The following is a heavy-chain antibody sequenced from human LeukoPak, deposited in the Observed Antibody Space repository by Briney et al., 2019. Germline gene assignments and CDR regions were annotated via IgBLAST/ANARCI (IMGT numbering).Heavy chain of an antibody. Sequence: GESLKISCKGSGYRFTSYWIGWVRQAPGQGLEWMGWINPNSGGTSYAQKFQGRVTVTRDTSMSTAYMEVRRLKSDDTAVYYCARGDSGWSHYFDYWGQGTLVTVSS. CDR1: GYRFTSYW. CDR2: INPNSGGT. J-gene: IGHJ4*02. D-gene: IGHD6-19*01. CDR3: ARGDSGWSHYFDY. V-gene: IGHV1-2*02.